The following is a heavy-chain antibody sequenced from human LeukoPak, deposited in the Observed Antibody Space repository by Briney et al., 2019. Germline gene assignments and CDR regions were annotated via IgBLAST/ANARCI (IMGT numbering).Heavy chain of an antibody. D-gene: IGHD3-10*01. Sequence: PGGSLRLSCAASGFTFSSYAMHWVRQAPGKGLERVAVISYDGSNKYYADSVKGRFTISRDNSKNTLYLQMNSLRAEDTAVYYCAKGLRSFVGYWGQGTLVTVSS. CDR1: GFTFSSYA. CDR2: ISYDGSNK. V-gene: IGHV3-30*04. CDR3: AKGLRSFVGY. J-gene: IGHJ4*02.